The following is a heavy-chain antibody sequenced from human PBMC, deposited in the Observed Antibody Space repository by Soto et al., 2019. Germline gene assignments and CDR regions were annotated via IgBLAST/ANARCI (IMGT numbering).Heavy chain of an antibody. CDR3: AGFVPYYFDY. Sequence: ASVKVSCKASGGTFSCYAISWVRQAPGQGLEWMGGIIPIFGTANYAQKFQGRVTITADESTSTAYMELSSLRSEDTAVYYCAGFVPYYFDYWGQGTLVTVSS. CDR2: IIPIFGTA. D-gene: IGHD3-16*01. CDR1: GGTFSCYA. J-gene: IGHJ4*02. V-gene: IGHV1-69*13.